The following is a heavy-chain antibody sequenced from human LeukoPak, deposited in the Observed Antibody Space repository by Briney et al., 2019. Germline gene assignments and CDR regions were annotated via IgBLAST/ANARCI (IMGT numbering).Heavy chain of an antibody. J-gene: IGHJ4*02. CDR3: ARDPAIAVAGTFGY. CDR2: IYYSGST. V-gene: IGHV4-39*07. CDR1: GGSISSSSYY. D-gene: IGHD6-19*01. Sequence: PSETLSLTCTVSGGSISSSSYYWGWIRQPPGKGLEWIGSIYYSGSTYYNPSLKSRVTISVDTSKNQFSLKLSSVTAADTAVYYCARDPAIAVAGTFGYWGQGTLVTVSS.